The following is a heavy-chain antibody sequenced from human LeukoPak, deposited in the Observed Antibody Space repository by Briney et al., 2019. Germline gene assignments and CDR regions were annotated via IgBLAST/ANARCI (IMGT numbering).Heavy chain of an antibody. CDR2: ISAYNGNT. V-gene: IGHV1-18*01. D-gene: IGHD6-13*01. CDR1: GYTFTSYG. CDR3: ARAHSSSWSQEGDY. J-gene: IGHJ4*02. Sequence: GASVTVSCTASGYTFTSYGISWVRQAPGQGLEWMGWISAYNGNTNYAQKLQGRVTMTTDTSTSTAYMELRSLRSDDTAVYYCARAHSSSWSQEGDYWGQGTLVTVSS.